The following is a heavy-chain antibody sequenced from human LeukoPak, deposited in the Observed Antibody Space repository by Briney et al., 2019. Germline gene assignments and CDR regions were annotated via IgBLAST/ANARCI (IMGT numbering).Heavy chain of an antibody. J-gene: IGHJ4*02. D-gene: IGHD3-3*01. CDR1: GFSLSTSGVG. V-gene: IGHV2-5*01. CDR3: AHRRPNYDFWMGGYFDY. Sequence: ESGPTLVNPTQTLTLTCTFSGFSLSTSGVGVGWIRQPPGKALEWLALIYWNDDKRYSPSLKSRLTITKDTSKNQVVLTMTNMDPVDTATYYCAHRRPNYDFWMGGYFDYWGQGTLVTVSS. CDR2: IYWNDDK.